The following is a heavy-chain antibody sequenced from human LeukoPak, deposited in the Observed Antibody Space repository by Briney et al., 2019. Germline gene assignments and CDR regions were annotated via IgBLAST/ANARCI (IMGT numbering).Heavy chain of an antibody. D-gene: IGHD3-22*01. CDR1: GYTFTSYA. CDR2: INAGNGNT. CDR3: ALGPYYYDSSGYYSDY. Sequence: ASVKVSCKASGYTFTSYAMHWVRQAPGQRLEWMGWINAGNGNTKYSQKFQGRVTITADESTSTAYMELSSLRSEDTAVYYCALGPYYYDSSGYYSDYWGQGTLVTVSS. V-gene: IGHV1-3*01. J-gene: IGHJ4*02.